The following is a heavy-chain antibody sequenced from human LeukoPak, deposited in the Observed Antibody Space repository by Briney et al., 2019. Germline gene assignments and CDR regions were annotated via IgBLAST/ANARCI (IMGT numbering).Heavy chain of an antibody. CDR2: ISTYNANT. D-gene: IGHD3-22*01. Sequence: ASVKVSCKTSGYTFTTYAISWVRQAPGQGLEWMGWISTYNANTNYAQELQGRVTMTIDSSTSTAYMELTSLRSDDTAVYYCARFYDSSGYYPKDYYYGMDVWGQGTTVTVSS. J-gene: IGHJ6*02. CDR1: GYTFTTYA. V-gene: IGHV1-18*01. CDR3: ARFYDSSGYYPKDYYYGMDV.